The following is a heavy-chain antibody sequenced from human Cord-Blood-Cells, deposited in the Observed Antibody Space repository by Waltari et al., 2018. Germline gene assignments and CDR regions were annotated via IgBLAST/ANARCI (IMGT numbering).Heavy chain of an antibody. CDR3: ARARGIGAFDI. J-gene: IGHJ3*02. V-gene: IGHV3-21*01. D-gene: IGHD3-10*01. CDR2: ISSSSSYI. Sequence: EVQLVESGGGLVKPGGSLRLSCAASGFTFSSYSMNWVRQAPGKGLEWVSSISSSSSYIYYADSVKGRFTISRDNAKNALYLQMNSLRAEDTAVYYCARARGIGAFDIWGQGTMVTVSS. CDR1: GFTFSSYS.